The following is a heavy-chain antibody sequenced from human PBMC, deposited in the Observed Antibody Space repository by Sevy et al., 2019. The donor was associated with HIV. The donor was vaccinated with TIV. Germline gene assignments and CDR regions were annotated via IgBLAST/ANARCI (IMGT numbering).Heavy chain of an antibody. D-gene: IGHD3-10*01. V-gene: IGHV3-48*01. CDR3: ARDLLGPGGWFDP. CDR1: GFTFNIYS. Sequence: GGSLRLSCAASGFTFNIYSMSWVRQAPGKGLEWVSYISSSSITIYYAHSVKGRFTISRDNAKNSLYLQMNSLRAEDTAVYYCARDLLGPGGWFDPWGQGTLVTVSS. J-gene: IGHJ5*02. CDR2: ISSSSITI.